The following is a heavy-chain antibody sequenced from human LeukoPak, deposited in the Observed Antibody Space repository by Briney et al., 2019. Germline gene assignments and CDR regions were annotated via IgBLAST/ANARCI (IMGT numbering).Heavy chain of an antibody. CDR3: AELGITMIGGV. D-gene: IGHD3-10*02. CDR1: GFTFSSYE. V-gene: IGHV3-48*03. J-gene: IGHJ6*03. CDR2: ISSSGSTI. Sequence: GGSLRLSCAASGFTFSSYEMNWIRQAPGKGLEWVSYISSSGSTIYYTDSVKGRFTISRDNAKNSLYLQMNSLRAEDTAVYYCAELGITMIGGVWGKGTTVTISS.